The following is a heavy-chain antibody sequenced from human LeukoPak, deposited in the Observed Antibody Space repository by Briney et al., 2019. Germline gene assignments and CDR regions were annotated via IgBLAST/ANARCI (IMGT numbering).Heavy chain of an antibody. CDR1: GGSISSYY. Sequence: PSETLSLTCTVSGGSISSYYWSWIRQPPGKGLEWIGHIYYSGSTNYNPSLKSRVTISVDTSKNQFSLKLSSVTAADTAVYYCARARGYSYGYADYWGQGTLVTVSS. CDR3: ARARGYSYGYADY. J-gene: IGHJ4*02. V-gene: IGHV4-59*01. CDR2: IYYSGST. D-gene: IGHD5-18*01.